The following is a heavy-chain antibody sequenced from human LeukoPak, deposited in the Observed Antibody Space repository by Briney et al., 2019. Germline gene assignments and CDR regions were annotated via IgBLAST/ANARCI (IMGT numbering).Heavy chain of an antibody. CDR2: ISGSGGST. CDR3: AKGNPYYYDSSGYYYFDY. V-gene: IGHV3-23*01. Sequence: PGGSLRLSCAASGFTFSSYATSWVRQAPGKGLEWVSAISGSGGSTYYADSVKGRFTISGDNSKDTLYLQMNSLRAEDTAVYYCAKGNPYYYDSSGYYYFDYWGQGTLVTVSS. D-gene: IGHD3-22*01. J-gene: IGHJ4*02. CDR1: GFTFSSYA.